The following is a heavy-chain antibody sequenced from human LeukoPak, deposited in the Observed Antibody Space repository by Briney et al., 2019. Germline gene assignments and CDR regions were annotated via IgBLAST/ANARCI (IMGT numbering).Heavy chain of an antibody. J-gene: IGHJ4*02. D-gene: IGHD4-17*01. V-gene: IGHV3-48*01. Sequence: GGSLRLSCAASGFTFSSYAMSWVRQAPGKGLEWVSYISSGTSTIYYADSVKGRFTISRDNVKNSLSLQMNSLRAEDTAVYYCARDSSTVTTRGFDYWGQGTLVTVSS. CDR2: ISSGTSTI. CDR3: ARDSSTVTTRGFDY. CDR1: GFTFSSYA.